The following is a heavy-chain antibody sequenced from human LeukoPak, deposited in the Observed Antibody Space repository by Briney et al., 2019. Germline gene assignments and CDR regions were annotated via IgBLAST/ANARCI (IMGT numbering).Heavy chain of an antibody. J-gene: IGHJ5*02. V-gene: IGHV4-59*08. D-gene: IGHD6-13*01. CDR2: IHYRGST. Sequence: SETLSLTCTVSGGSISSYYWSWIRQSPGEGLEWIGYIHYRGSTNYNPSLKSRVTISVDTSKNQFSLKLTSVTAADTAVYFCVRHFHGSGYVVDLWGQGTLVTVSS. CDR1: GGSISSYY. CDR3: VRHFHGSGYVVDL.